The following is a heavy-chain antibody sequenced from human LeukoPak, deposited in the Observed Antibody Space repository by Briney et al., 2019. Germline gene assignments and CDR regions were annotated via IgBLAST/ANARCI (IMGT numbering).Heavy chain of an antibody. CDR1: GDSVSSNSAA. Sequence: SQTLSLTCAIPGDSVSSNSAAWNWIRQSPSRGLEWLGMTYYRSKWYNDYAVSVKSRITINPDTSKNKFTLQLNSLTPEDTTVYYCTSSGYVWDYFDYWGQGTLVTVS. V-gene: IGHV6-1*01. D-gene: IGHD5-12*01. CDR3: TSSGYVWDYFDY. J-gene: IGHJ4*02. CDR2: TYYRSKWYN.